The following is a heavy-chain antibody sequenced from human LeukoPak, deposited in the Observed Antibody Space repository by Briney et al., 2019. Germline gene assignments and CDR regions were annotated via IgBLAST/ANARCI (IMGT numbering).Heavy chain of an antibody. CDR2: IKQDGREK. CDR3: ARDWQWQQLDGDAFDI. J-gene: IGHJ3*02. Sequence: GGSLRLSCAASVFTFSGYWMSWVRQAPGKGLEWVANIKQDGREKYYVDSSKGRFTISRDNDKNSLFLQMNILRAEDTAVYYCARDWQWQQLDGDAFDIWGQGTMVTVSS. V-gene: IGHV3-7*04. CDR1: VFTFSGYW. D-gene: IGHD6-13*01.